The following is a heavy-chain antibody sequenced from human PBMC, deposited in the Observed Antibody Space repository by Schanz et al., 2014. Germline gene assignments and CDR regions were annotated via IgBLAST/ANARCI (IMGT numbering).Heavy chain of an antibody. J-gene: IGHJ4*02. Sequence: QVHLEQSGPEVKKPGASVKLSCRASGYPFTNYYIHWVRQAPGQGLEWMGIVNPGGGSTSDAQRFQSRVTLTRDTSTGTAYLELTRLRFEDTAVYYCARGSLAGYVARLMAANDYWGQGTLLTVSA. D-gene: IGHD2-15*01. CDR3: ARGSLAGYVARLMAANDY. V-gene: IGHV1-46*01. CDR2: VNPGGGST. CDR1: GYPFTNYY.